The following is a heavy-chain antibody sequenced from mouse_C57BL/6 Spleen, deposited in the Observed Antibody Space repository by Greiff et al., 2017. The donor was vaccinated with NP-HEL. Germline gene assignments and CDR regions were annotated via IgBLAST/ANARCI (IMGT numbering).Heavy chain of an antibody. D-gene: IGHD6-1*01. J-gene: IGHJ4*01. V-gene: IGHV5-9-1*02. Sequence: EVKLVESGEGLVKPGGSLKLSCAASGFTFSSYAMSWVRRTPEKRLEWVAYISSGGDYIYYADTVKGRFTISRDNARNTLYLQMSSLKSEDTAMYYCTIGAAHYAMDYWGQGTSVTVSS. CDR2: ISSGGDYI. CDR1: GFTFSSYA. CDR3: TIGAAHYAMDY.